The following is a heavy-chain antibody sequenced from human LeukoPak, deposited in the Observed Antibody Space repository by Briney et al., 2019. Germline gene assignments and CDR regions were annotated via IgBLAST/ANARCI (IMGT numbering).Heavy chain of an antibody. Sequence: SVTVSCKASGGTFSSYAISWVRHAPGQGLEWMGEIIPIFGTANYAQKFQGRVTITTDESTSTAYMELSSLRSEDTAVYYCARRRGYSYGLREYYFDYWGQGTLVTVSS. J-gene: IGHJ4*02. CDR3: ARRRGYSYGLREYYFDY. CDR2: IIPIFGTA. CDR1: GGTFSSYA. D-gene: IGHD5-18*01. V-gene: IGHV1-69*05.